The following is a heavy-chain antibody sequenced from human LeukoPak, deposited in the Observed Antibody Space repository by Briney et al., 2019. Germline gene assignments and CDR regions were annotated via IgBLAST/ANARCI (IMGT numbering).Heavy chain of an antibody. CDR3: ARSDWNDPCFDY. CDR2: ISACNGNT. CDR1: GYTFTSYG. Sequence: ASVKVSCKASGYTFTSYGISWVRQAPGQGLEWMGWISACNGNTNYAQKLQGRVTMTTDTSTSTAYMELRSLRSDDTAVYYCARSDWNDPCFDYWGQGTLVTVSS. D-gene: IGHD1-1*01. J-gene: IGHJ4*02. V-gene: IGHV1-18*01.